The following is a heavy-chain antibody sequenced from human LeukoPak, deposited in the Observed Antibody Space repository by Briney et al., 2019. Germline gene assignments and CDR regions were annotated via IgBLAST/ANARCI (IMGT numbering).Heavy chain of an antibody. Sequence: PGGSLRLSCAASGFSFSTYGMHWVRQAPGKGLEWVAALSYDESDEYYADSVRGRFTISRDNSKNTLYLQMHSLRAEDTAMYNCAKDSNIVGATSFDYWGQGTLATVSS. V-gene: IGHV3-30*18. CDR1: GFSFSTYG. J-gene: IGHJ4*02. CDR3: AKDSNIVGATSFDY. D-gene: IGHD1-26*01. CDR2: LSYDESDE.